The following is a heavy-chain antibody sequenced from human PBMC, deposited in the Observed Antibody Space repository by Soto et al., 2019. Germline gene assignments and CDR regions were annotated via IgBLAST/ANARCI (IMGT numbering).Heavy chain of an antibody. CDR3: TRHDDGSGSYYRKRITMIVVVITNTG. Sequence: GGSMRLSCAASGFTFSGSAMHWVRQASGKGLEWVGRIRSKANSYATAYAASVKGRFTISRDDSKNTAYLQMNSLKTEDTAVYYCTRHDDGSGSYYRKRITMIVVVITNTGWGQGTLVTVSS. CDR1: GFTFSGSA. V-gene: IGHV3-73*01. J-gene: IGHJ4*02. CDR2: IRSKANSYAT. D-gene: IGHD3-22*01.